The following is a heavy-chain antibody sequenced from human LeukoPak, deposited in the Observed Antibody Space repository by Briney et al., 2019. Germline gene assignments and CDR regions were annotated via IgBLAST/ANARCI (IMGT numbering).Heavy chain of an antibody. CDR3: ASSLYYDSSGLNLDY. Sequence: ASVKVSCKASGYTFTSCDINWVRQAPGQGLEWMGWMNPNSGNTGYAQKFQGRVTMTRNTSISTAYMELSSLRSEDTAVYYCASSLYYDSSGLNLDYWGQGTLVTVSS. CDR2: MNPNSGNT. J-gene: IGHJ4*02. D-gene: IGHD3-22*01. V-gene: IGHV1-8*01. CDR1: GYTFTSCD.